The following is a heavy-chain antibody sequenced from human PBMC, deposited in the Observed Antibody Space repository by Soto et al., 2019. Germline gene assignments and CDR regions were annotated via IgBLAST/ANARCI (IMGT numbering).Heavy chain of an antibody. J-gene: IGHJ6*02. CDR2: ISGSGGST. CDR1: GFTFSSYA. V-gene: IGHV3-23*01. CDR3: AKDWSYSGYEVDYYYGMDV. D-gene: IGHD5-12*01. Sequence: QPGGSLRLSCAASGFTFSSYAMSWVRQAPGKGLEWVSAISGSGGSTYYADSVKGRFTISRDNSKNTLYLQMNSLRAEDTAVYYCAKDWSYSGYEVDYYYGMDVWGQGTTVTVSS.